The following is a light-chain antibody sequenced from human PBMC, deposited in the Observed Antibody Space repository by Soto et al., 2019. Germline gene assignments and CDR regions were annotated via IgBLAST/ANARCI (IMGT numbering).Light chain of an antibody. V-gene: IGLV2-14*01. J-gene: IGLJ1*01. Sequence: QSALTQPASVSGSPGQSITISCTGTRSDVGGYNFVSWFQQHPGKAPKLIIYEVTNRPSGISNRFSGSKSGNTASLTISGLQAEDEADYYCSSYVGSRTYVFGTGTKVTVL. CDR2: EVT. CDR3: SSYVGSRTYV. CDR1: RSDVGGYNF.